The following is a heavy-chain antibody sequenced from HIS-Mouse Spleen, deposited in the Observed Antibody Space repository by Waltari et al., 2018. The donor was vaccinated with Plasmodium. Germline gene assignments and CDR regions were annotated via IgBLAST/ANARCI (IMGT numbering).Heavy chain of an antibody. J-gene: IGHJ1*01. CDR2: NKPNKGGT. CDR1: GYTFTGYY. V-gene: IGHV1-2*02. Sequence: QVQLVQSGAEVKKPGASVKVSCKASGYTFTGYYMHWVRQAPGQGLEWMGRNKPNKGGTKYAQKFQGRVNMTRETSISTGYMELSRLRSDDTAVYYCARVLGYKAAAGTFVEYFQHWGQGNLVTVSS. D-gene: IGHD6-13*01. CDR3: ARVLGYKAAAGTFVEYFQH.